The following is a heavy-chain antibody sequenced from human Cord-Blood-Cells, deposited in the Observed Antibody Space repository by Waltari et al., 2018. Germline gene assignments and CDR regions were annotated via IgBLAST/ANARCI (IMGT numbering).Heavy chain of an antibody. J-gene: IGHJ4*02. CDR3: ARYRTGTFDY. V-gene: IGHV4-59*01. Sequence: QVQLQESGPGLVKPSETLSLTCTVSVGSISSNSCRWIRQPPGKGLEWIGYIYYSGSTNYNPSLKSRVTISVDTSKNQFSLKLSSVTAADTAVYYCARYRTGTFDYWGQGTLVTVSS. D-gene: IGHD1-1*01. CDR2: IYYSGST. CDR1: VGSISSNS.